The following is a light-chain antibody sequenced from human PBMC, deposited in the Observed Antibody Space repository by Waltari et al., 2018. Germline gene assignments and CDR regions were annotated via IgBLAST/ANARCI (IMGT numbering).Light chain of an antibody. J-gene: IGKJ3*01. V-gene: IGKV3-15*01. Sequence: EIVMPQSPATLSVSPGERAPLSCRASQSVSTNLAWYQPKPGQAPRLLIYGASTRATGIPARFSGSGSGTEFTLTISSMQSEDFAVYYCQQYNNWPPPFTFGPGTKVDIK. CDR1: QSVSTN. CDR2: GAS. CDR3: QQYNNWPPPFT.